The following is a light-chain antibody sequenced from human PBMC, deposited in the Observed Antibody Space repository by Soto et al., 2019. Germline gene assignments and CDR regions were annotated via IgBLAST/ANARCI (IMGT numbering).Light chain of an antibody. Sequence: QSVLTQPASVSGSPGQSITISCTGTSSDVGGYNYVSWYQQHPAKAPKFMIYEVSNRPSGVSNRFSGSKSGNTASLTISGLQAEDEADYYCSSYTSSSTYVFGTGTKVTVL. CDR3: SSYTSSSTYV. J-gene: IGLJ1*01. CDR2: EVS. CDR1: SSDVGGYNY. V-gene: IGLV2-14*01.